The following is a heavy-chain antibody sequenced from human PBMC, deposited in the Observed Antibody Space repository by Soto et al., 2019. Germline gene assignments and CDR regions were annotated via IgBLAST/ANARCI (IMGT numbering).Heavy chain of an antibody. CDR1: GGSFNNYI. CDR2: TIPMFATA. V-gene: IGHV1-69*01. D-gene: IGHD6-19*01. Sequence: QVHLVQSGAKVKKPGSSVKVSCKASGGSFNNYIFAWVRQAPGQGLEWMGGTIPMFATAQYAQKLQGRVTITADESTSTVYMDLTSLRSDDTAVYYCARGLFGQQWLVGFDTWGQGTLVTVSS. CDR3: ARGLFGQQWLVGFDT. J-gene: IGHJ4*02.